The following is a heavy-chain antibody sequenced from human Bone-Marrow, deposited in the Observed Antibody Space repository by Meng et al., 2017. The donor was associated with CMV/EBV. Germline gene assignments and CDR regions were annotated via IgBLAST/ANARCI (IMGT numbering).Heavy chain of an antibody. Sequence: GESRKISCAAAGFKFSSYGMHWVRQAPGKGLEWVAFIRYDGSNKYYADSVKGRFTISRDNSKNTLYLQMNSLRAEDTAVYYCAKDADYGELMLYYYYLGMDVWGQGTTVTVSS. CDR1: GFKFSSYG. CDR2: IRYDGSNK. V-gene: IGHV3-30*02. CDR3: AKDADYGELMLYYYYLGMDV. D-gene: IGHD4-17*01. J-gene: IGHJ6*02.